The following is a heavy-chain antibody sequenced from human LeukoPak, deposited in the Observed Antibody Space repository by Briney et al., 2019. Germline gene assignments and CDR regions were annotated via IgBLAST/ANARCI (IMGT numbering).Heavy chain of an antibody. CDR1: GDSIRSDH. Sequence: SETLSLTCTVSGDSIRSDHWSWIRQPAGKGLEWIGRIYTSGSTNYNPSLKSRVTMSVDTSKNQFSLRLSSVTAADTALYYCARSGYGSGQSGAYYYYMDVWGKGTTVTISS. V-gene: IGHV4-4*07. CDR2: IYTSGST. CDR3: ARSGYGSGQSGAYYYYMDV. J-gene: IGHJ6*03. D-gene: IGHD3-10*01.